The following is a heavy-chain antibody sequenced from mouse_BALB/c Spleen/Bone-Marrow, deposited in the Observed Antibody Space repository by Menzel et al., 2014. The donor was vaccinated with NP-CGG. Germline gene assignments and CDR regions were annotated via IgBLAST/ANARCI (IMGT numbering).Heavy chain of an antibody. V-gene: IGHV5-17*02. CDR2: ISSGSSTI. CDR1: GFTFSRSG. D-gene: IGHD2-4*01. CDR3: ARARSTMITTGAMDY. J-gene: IGHJ4*01. Sequence: EVMLVESGGGLVQPGGSRKLSCAASGFTFSRSGMHWVRQAPEKGLEWVAYISSGSSTIYYADTMKGRFTISRDNPKNTLFLQTTSLRSEDTAMYYCARARSTMITTGAMDYWGQGTSVTVSS.